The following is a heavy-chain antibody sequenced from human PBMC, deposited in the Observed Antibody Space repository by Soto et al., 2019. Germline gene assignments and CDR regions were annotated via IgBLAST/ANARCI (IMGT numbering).Heavy chain of an antibody. CDR1: GGSISSSSYY. CDR2: IYYSGST. J-gene: IGHJ1*01. D-gene: IGHD2-21*01. CDR3: ARRAIWDDNAEYFQH. Sequence: PSETLSLTCTVSGGSISSSSYYWGWIRQPPGKGLEWIGSIYYSGSTYYNPSLKSRVTISVDTSKNQFSLKLSSVTAADTAVYYCARRAIWDDNAEYFQHWGQGTLVTVSS. V-gene: IGHV4-39*01.